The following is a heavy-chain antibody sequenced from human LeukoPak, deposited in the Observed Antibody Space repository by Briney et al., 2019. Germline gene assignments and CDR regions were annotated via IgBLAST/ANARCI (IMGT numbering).Heavy chain of an antibody. CDR3: VAFDI. Sequence: PGRSLRLSCAASGFTFDDYAMHWVRQAPGKGLEWVSGISWNSGSIGYADSVKGRFTISRDNAKNSLYLQMNSLRAEDTALYYCVAFDIWGQGTTVTVSS. V-gene: IGHV3-9*01. J-gene: IGHJ3*02. CDR1: GFTFDDYA. CDR2: ISWNSGSI.